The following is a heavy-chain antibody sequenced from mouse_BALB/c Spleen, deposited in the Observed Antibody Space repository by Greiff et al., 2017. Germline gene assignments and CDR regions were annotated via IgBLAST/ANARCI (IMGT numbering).Heavy chain of an antibody. CDR1: GFTFSSFG. D-gene: IGHD2-14*01. V-gene: IGHV5-17*02. CDR3: ARSRRYDAMDY. CDR2: ISSGSSTI. Sequence: EVLLVESGGGLVQPGGSRKLSCAASGFTFSSFGMHWVRQAPEKGLEWVAYISSGSSTIYYADTVKGRFTISRDNPKNTLFLQMTSLRSEDTAMYYCARSRRYDAMDYWGQGTSVTVSS. J-gene: IGHJ4*01.